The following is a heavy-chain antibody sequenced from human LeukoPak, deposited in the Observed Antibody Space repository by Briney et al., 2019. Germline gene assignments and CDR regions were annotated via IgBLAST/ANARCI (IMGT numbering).Heavy chain of an antibody. CDR2: ISGSGGSS. CDR1: GFTFSSYA. J-gene: IGHJ4*02. V-gene: IGHV3-23*01. D-gene: IGHD6-13*01. Sequence: GGSLRLSCAASGFTFSSYAMSWVRQAPGKGLEWVSAISGSGGSSYYADSVKGRFTISRDNSKNTLYLQMNSLRAEDTAVYYCAKLRPLAYSSSWYYFDYWGQGTLVTVSS. CDR3: AKLRPLAYSSSWYYFDY.